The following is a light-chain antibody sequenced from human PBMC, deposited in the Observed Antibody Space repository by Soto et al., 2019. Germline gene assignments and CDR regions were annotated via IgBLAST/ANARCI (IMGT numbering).Light chain of an antibody. CDR2: GAY. J-gene: IGKJ5*01. V-gene: IGKV3-20*01. CDR3: QQYNNWPPIT. Sequence: EVVLTQSPGTLSLSSGERATLSCRASQSVINSYLAWYQQKPGQAPRLLLYGAYNRATGIPDRFSGSGSGTDFTLTISSLQSEDFAVYYCQQYNNWPPITFGQGTRLEIK. CDR1: QSVINSY.